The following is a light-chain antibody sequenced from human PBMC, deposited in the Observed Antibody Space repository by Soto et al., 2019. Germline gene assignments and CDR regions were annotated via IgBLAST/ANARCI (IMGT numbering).Light chain of an antibody. CDR1: QSVSSSY. CDR3: QQYDSSPVT. V-gene: IGKV3-20*01. CDR2: GAS. J-gene: IGKJ1*01. Sequence: IVLTQSPGTLSLSPGERATLSCRASQSVSSSYLAWYQQKPGQATRLLIYGASSRATGIPDRFSGSGSGTDFTLTISRLETKAFPLYYCQQYDSSPVTFGQGTKVVIK.